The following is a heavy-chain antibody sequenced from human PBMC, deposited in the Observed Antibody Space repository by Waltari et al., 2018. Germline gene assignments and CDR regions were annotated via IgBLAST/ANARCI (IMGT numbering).Heavy chain of an antibody. CDR2: IYYSGST. V-gene: IGHV4-39*01. CDR1: GGSISSSSYY. CDR3: ARHPAMTIMLWYFDL. D-gene: IGHD2-8*01. Sequence: QLQLQESGPGLVKPSETLSLPCTVTGGSISSSSYYWGWIRQPPGKGLEWLGSIYYSGSTYYNPSLNSRVTISVDTSKNQFSLKLSSVTAADTAVYYCARHPAMTIMLWYFDLWGRGTLVTVSS. J-gene: IGHJ2*01.